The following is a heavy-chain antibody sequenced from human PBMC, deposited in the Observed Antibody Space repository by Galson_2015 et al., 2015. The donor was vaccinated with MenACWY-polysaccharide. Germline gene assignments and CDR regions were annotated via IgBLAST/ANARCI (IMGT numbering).Heavy chain of an antibody. Sequence: LSLTCSVSGGSLTAYYWAWIRQPPGKGLEWIGYLSSNGSANQNPSLKSRVTISLDRSKNQFSLRLNSVTAADTAMYYCAREPTYSGSFGWFDPWGQGTLVTVSS. CDR2: LSSNGSA. CDR1: GGSLTAYY. D-gene: IGHD1-26*01. CDR3: AREPTYSGSFGWFDP. J-gene: IGHJ5*02. V-gene: IGHV4-59*01.